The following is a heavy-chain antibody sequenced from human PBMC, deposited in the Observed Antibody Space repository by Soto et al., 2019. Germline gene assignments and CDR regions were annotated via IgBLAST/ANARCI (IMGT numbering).Heavy chain of an antibody. Sequence: PSETLSLTCTVSGASVSNGGYYWSWIRQHPEKGLEWIGYIYNSGYISYNPSLKSRIIVSGDTSRNQLSLKMRSVTAADTAVYFCAKSRRGAVATFDFWGQGTPVTVS. CDR3: AKSRRGAVATFDF. J-gene: IGHJ4*02. CDR2: IYNSGYI. CDR1: GASVSNGGYY. V-gene: IGHV4-31*03. D-gene: IGHD2-15*01.